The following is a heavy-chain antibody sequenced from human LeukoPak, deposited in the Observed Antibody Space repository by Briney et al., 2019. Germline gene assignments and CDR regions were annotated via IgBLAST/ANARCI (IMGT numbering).Heavy chain of an antibody. Sequence: AGGSLRLSCAASGFTFSSYGMSWVRQAPGKGLEWVSAISGSGGSTYYADSVKGRFTISRDNSKNTLYLQMNSLRAEDTAVYYCAKDMSGSGYYYDFDYWGQGTLVTVSS. CDR1: GFTFSSYG. CDR3: AKDMSGSGYYYDFDY. CDR2: ISGSGGST. D-gene: IGHD3-22*01. V-gene: IGHV3-23*01. J-gene: IGHJ4*02.